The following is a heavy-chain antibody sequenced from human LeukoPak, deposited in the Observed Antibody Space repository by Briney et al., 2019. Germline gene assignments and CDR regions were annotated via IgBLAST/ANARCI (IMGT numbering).Heavy chain of an antibody. J-gene: IGHJ5*02. CDR1: GGTFNSYA. D-gene: IGHD1-26*01. Sequence: SVKVSCKASGGTFNSYAISWVRQAPGQGLEWMGGIIPIFGTANYAQKFQGRVTITTDESTSTAYMELSSLRSEDTAVYYCARNLLELPQFNWFDPWGQGTLVTVSS. CDR3: ARNLLELPQFNWFDP. CDR2: IIPIFGTA. V-gene: IGHV1-69*05.